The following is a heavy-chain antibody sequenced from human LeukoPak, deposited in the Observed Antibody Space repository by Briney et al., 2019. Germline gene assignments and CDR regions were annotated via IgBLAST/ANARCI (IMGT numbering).Heavy chain of an antibody. CDR3: ARGAPGYCSRTTCPLDY. D-gene: IGHD2-2*01. V-gene: IGHV4-59*01. Sequence: SETLSLTCTVSGGSISSYYWSWIRQPPGKGLEWIGYIYYSGSTNYNPSLKSRVTISVNTSKNQFSLKLSSVTAADTAVYYCARGAPGYCSRTTCPLDYWGQGTLVTVSS. CDR2: IYYSGST. J-gene: IGHJ4*02. CDR1: GGSISSYY.